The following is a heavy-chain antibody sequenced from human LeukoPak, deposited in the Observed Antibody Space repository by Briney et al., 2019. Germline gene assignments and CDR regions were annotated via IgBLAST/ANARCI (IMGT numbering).Heavy chain of an antibody. CDR1: GYTFNNHY. V-gene: IGHV1-46*02. D-gene: IGHD6-19*01. Sequence: ASVTVSFKASGYTFNNHYMYWVRQAPGQGLEWMGVINPSGGSTSYAQKFQGRVTMTRDTSTRTVYMEVNSLRSEDTAVYYCARQGTYSSAIGMGYWGQGTLVTVSA. J-gene: IGHJ4*02. CDR2: INPSGGST. CDR3: ARQGTYSSAIGMGY.